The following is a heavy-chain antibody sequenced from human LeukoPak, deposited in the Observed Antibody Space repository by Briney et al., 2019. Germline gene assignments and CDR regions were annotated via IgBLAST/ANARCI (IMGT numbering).Heavy chain of an antibody. D-gene: IGHD6-13*01. CDR1: GYTFTGYY. CDR3: AVNIAAAGPFDL. V-gene: IGHV1-8*03. CDR2: INPNSGNT. J-gene: IGHJ2*01. Sequence: ASVKVSCKASGYTFTGYYMHWVRQAPGQGLEWMGWINPNSGNTGYAQKFQGRVTITRNTSISTAYMELSSLRSEDTAVYYCAVNIAAAGPFDLWGRGTLVTVSS.